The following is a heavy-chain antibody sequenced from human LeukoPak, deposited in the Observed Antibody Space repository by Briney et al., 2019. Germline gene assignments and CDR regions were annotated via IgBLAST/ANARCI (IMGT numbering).Heavy chain of an antibody. CDR2: IYYSGST. J-gene: IGHJ5*02. D-gene: IGHD2-2*01. CDR1: GGSISSYY. Sequence: SETLSLTCTVSGGSISSYYWSWIRQPPGKGLEWIGYIYYSGSTNYNPSLKSRVTISVDMSKKQFSLKLSSVTVADTAVYYCARESHCISASCYPTWFDPWGQGTLVTVSS. CDR3: ARESHCISASCYPTWFDP. V-gene: IGHV4-59*01.